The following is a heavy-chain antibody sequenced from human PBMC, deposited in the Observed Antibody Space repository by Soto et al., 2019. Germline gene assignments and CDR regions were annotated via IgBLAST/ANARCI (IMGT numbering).Heavy chain of an antibody. J-gene: IGHJ6*02. Sequence: GGSLRLSCAASGFTFSFYWMSWVRQAPGKGLEWLGTIKLDASEKKYVDSVKGRFTMSRDNAKNSLYLQMDSLRAEDTAVYYCASPPDVWGQGTTVTVSS. V-gene: IGHV3-7*01. CDR3: ASPPDV. CDR2: IKLDASEK. CDR1: GFTFSFYW.